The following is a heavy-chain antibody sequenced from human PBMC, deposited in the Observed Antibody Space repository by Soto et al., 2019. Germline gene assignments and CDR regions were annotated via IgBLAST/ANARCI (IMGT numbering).Heavy chain of an antibody. CDR1: GGTCSSYA. CDR3: ARDGCRPTDYAFDI. J-gene: IGHJ3*02. Sequence: QVQLVQSGAEVKKPGSSVKVSGKAAGGTCSSYAILLVRQAPGQGLEWMGWISPIFDTANYAQTFQGRVTITADESTSTAYMEMSSLRSEDTAVYYCARDGCRPTDYAFDIWGQGTMVPVSS. CDR2: ISPIFDTA. V-gene: IGHV1-69*12.